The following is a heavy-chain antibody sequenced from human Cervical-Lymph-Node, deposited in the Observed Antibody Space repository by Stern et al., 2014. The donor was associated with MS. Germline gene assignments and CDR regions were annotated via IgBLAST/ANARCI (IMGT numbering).Heavy chain of an antibody. V-gene: IGHV4-59*03. CDR1: GCSISSYY. Sequence: QLQLQESGPGLVKPSETLSLTCAASGCSISSYYWSWTRQPPGKGLEWIGFIYFTGTTNYNPSLTTRVTLSVDTSHNQFSLQPSAVTAADPAVYSCATLTTVTSRFDYWGHGTLVTGSS. CDR2: IYFTGTT. CDR3: ATLTTVTSRFDY. J-gene: IGHJ4*01. D-gene: IGHD4-17*01.